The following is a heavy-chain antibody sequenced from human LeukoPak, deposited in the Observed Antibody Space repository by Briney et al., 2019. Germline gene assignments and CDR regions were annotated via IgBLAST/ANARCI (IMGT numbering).Heavy chain of an antibody. CDR2: IFSSGST. J-gene: IGHJ3*01. CDR3: ARWPMTDLTFDV. CDR1: GGSISNHY. D-gene: IGHD2-21*02. Sequence: SETLSLTCSVSGGSISNHYWTWIRQPPGKGLEWIGYIFSSGSTTHNPSLKSRLTISVDTSKNQFSLKLSSVTAADTAVYFCARWPMTDLTFDVWGQGTMVTVSS. V-gene: IGHV4-59*11.